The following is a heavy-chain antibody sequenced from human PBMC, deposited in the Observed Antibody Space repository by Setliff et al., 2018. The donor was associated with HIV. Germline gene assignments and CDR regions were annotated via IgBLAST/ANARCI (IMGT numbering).Heavy chain of an antibody. Sequence: HPGGSLRLSCAASGFTFDGFAMHWVWQLPGEGLEWVAGISWNSADTGYADSVKGRFTISRDNAKNSLYLQMNSLTPEDMALYYCAKDMSSVIGAVAAGFDFWGQGVKVTVSS. CDR3: AKDMSSVIGAVAAGFDF. CDR1: GFTFDGFA. D-gene: IGHD6-19*01. V-gene: IGHV3-9*03. CDR2: ISWNSADT. J-gene: IGHJ4*02.